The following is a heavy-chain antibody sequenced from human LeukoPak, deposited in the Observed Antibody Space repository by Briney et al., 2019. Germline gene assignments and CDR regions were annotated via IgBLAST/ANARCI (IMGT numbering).Heavy chain of an antibody. CDR2: IGTAGDT. Sequence: GGSLRLSCAASGFTFSSYDMHWVRQATGKGLEWVSAIGTAGDTYYPGSVKGRFTISRENAKNSLYLQMNSLRAGDTAVYYCARAALYYYDSTLLGYWGQGTLVTVSS. CDR3: ARAALYYYDSTLLGY. D-gene: IGHD3-22*01. CDR1: GFTFSSYD. J-gene: IGHJ4*02. V-gene: IGHV3-13*01.